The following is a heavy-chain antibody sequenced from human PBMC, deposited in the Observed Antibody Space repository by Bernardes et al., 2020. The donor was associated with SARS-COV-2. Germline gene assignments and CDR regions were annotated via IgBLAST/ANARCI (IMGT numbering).Heavy chain of an antibody. CDR2: ISGIVGST. J-gene: IGHJ2*01. D-gene: IGHD3-10*01. CDR1: GFTFSSYA. V-gene: IGHV3-23*01. CDR3: ARILRDTGFGSGYYDL. Sequence: GGSLRPSWVASGFTFSSYAISWVRQAPGNVLEWVSFISGIVGSTYYAASGKGRSTISRDNSKNSLYREMTSLRAKDTAIYYCARILRDTGFGSGYYDLWGRGTLVTVSS.